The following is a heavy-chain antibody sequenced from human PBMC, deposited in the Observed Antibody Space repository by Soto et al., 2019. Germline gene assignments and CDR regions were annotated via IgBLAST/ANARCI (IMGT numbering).Heavy chain of an antibody. Sequence: GASVKVSCKASGGTFSSYAINWVRQAPGQGLEWMGGIVPIFGTAKYAQKFQGRVTIAADESTSAAYMELTSLRSEDTAMYYCARSPYSSARFVLAYDSWGQGTMGTVSS. CDR2: IVPIFGTA. V-gene: IGHV1-69*13. J-gene: IGHJ4*02. CDR1: GGTFSSYA. D-gene: IGHD6-25*01. CDR3: ARSPYSSARFVLAYDS.